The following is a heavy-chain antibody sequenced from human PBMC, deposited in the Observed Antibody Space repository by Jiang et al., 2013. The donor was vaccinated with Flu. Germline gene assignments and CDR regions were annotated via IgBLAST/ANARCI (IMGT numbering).Heavy chain of an antibody. CDR1: GDSITGGPYY. J-gene: IGHJ6*02. D-gene: IGHD4-17*01. CDR3: ARDPNYGDHDYYYYGMDV. V-gene: IGHV4-61*02. CDR2: IYISGIP. Sequence: GSGLVKPSQTLSLTCTVSGDSITGGPYYWSWIRQPAGKGLEWIGRIYISGIPNYTPSLASRVAISLDTSANQFSLELTSVTAADTAVYYCARDPNYGDHDYYYYGMDVWGQGTTVTVSS.